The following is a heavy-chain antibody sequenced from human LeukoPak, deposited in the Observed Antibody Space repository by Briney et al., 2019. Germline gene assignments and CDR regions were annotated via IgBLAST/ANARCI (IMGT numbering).Heavy chain of an antibody. V-gene: IGHV4-61*10. Sequence: NPSETLSLTCTVSGASVNSGNYYWTWIRQPAGKRLEWIGYIYYSGSTNYNPSLKSRDTISVDTSKNQFSLKLSSVTAADTAVYFCTFNLGSGSYAFDIWGQGTMVTVSS. CDR3: TFNLGSGSYAFDI. CDR1: GASVNSGNYY. D-gene: IGHD3-10*01. CDR2: IYYSGST. J-gene: IGHJ3*02.